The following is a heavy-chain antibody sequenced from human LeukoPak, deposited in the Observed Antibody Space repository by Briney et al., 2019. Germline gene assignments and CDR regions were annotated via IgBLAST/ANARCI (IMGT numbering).Heavy chain of an antibody. D-gene: IGHD6-6*01. J-gene: IGHJ4*02. CDR1: GYTFTSYG. V-gene: IGHV1-18*01. CDR2: ISAYNGNT. CDR3: ARDLFLPTALREYSSSSAPKIPFDY. Sequence: ASVKVSCKASGYTFTSYGISWVRQAPGQGLEWMGWISAYNGNTNYAKKLQGRVTMTTDTSTSTAYMELRSLRSDDTAVYYCARDLFLPTALREYSSSSAPKIPFDYWGQGTLVTVSS.